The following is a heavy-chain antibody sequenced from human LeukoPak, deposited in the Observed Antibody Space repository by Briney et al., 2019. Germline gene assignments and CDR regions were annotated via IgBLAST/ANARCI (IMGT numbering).Heavy chain of an antibody. CDR2: ISSRGTTI. CDR1: GFTFSSYE. D-gene: IGHD5-12*01. Sequence: GGSLRLSCAASGFTFSSYEMNWLRQAPGKGLEWVSYISSRGTTIYYADSVRGRFTISRDNAKSSLSLQLNSLRVGDTAVYYCARDQGWLQFDNWGQGTLVTVSS. J-gene: IGHJ4*02. V-gene: IGHV3-48*03. CDR3: ARDQGWLQFDN.